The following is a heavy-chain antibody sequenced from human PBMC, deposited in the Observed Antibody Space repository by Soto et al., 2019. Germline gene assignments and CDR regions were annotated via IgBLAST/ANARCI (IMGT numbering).Heavy chain of an antibody. Sequence: QVQLVQSGAEVKKPGASVKVSCKASGYTFTGYYMHWVRQAPGQGLEWMGWINPNSGGTNYAQKFQGWVTMPRDTSISTAYMELSRLRSDDTAVYYCARDGGDIVLVPAASEDYYYYGMDVWGQGTTVTVSS. D-gene: IGHD2-2*01. V-gene: IGHV1-2*04. J-gene: IGHJ6*02. CDR3: ARDGGDIVLVPAASEDYYYYGMDV. CDR2: INPNSGGT. CDR1: GYTFTGYY.